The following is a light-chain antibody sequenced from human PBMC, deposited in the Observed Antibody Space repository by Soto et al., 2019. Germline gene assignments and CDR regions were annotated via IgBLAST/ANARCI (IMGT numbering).Light chain of an antibody. CDR2: EVI. Sequence: QSVLTQPASVSGSPGQSITISCTGTSSDVGNYNLVSWYQQVPGKAPKLIIYEVIQRPSGVSNRFSGSKSGNTASLTISGLQAEDEGDYYCCSYAGSTALFGGGTKVPVL. CDR3: CSYAGSTAL. V-gene: IGLV2-23*02. CDR1: SSDVGNYNL. J-gene: IGLJ2*01.